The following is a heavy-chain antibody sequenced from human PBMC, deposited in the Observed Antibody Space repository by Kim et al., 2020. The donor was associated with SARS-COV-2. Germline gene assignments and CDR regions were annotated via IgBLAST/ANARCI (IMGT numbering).Heavy chain of an antibody. J-gene: IGHJ4*02. CDR1: GGSISSYY. D-gene: IGHD6-13*01. Sequence: SETLSHTCTVSGGSISSYYWSWIRQPPGKGLEWIGYIYYSGSTNYNPSLKSRVTISVDTSKNQFSLKLSSVTAADTAVYYCARRKVAAAGLAFYDYWGQGTLVTVSS. V-gene: IGHV4-59*08. CDR2: IYYSGST. CDR3: ARRKVAAAGLAFYDY.